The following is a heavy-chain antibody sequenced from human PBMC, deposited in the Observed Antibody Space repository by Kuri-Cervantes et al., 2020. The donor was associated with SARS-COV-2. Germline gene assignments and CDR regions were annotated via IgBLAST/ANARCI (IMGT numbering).Heavy chain of an antibody. CDR3: AKMIVLVSDFDY. CDR1: GFTFSSYA. D-gene: IGHD3-22*01. V-gene: IGHV3-23*01. CDR2: ISGSGGST. Sequence: GESLKISCAASGFTFSSYAMSWVRQAPGKGLEWVSAISGSGGSTYYADSVKGRFTISRDNSENTLYLQMNSQRAEDTAAYFCAKMIVLVSDFDYWGQGTLVTVSS. J-gene: IGHJ4*02.